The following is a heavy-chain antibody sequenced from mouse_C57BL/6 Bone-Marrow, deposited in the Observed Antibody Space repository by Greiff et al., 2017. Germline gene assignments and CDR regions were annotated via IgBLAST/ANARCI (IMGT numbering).Heavy chain of an antibody. CDR2: INSDGGST. J-gene: IGHJ4*01. Sequence: EVQLVESGGGLVQPGASLKLSCESTEYAFPSHDMPWVRKTPEKRLELVAAINSDGGSTYYPDTMEGRFIISRDNTKKTLYLQMSSLRSEDSALYDCARRYYYEGYYAMDYWGQGTSVTVSS. V-gene: IGHV5-2*01. CDR3: ARRYYYEGYYAMDY. D-gene: IGHD2-4*01. CDR1: EYAFPSHD.